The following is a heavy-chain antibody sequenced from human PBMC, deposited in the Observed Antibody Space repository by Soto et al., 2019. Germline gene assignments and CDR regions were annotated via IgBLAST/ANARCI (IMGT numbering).Heavy chain of an antibody. Sequence: QLQLQESGPGLVKPSETLSLTCTVSGGSISSSSYYWGWIRQPPGKGLEGIGSIYYSGSTYYNPSLKSRVTISVDTTTNQFSLKLSSVTAADTAVYYCARHTSYGPMKPYDYWGQGTLVTVSS. J-gene: IGHJ4*02. D-gene: IGHD5-18*01. CDR1: GGSISSSSYY. CDR2: IYYSGST. CDR3: ARHTSYGPMKPYDY. V-gene: IGHV4-39*01.